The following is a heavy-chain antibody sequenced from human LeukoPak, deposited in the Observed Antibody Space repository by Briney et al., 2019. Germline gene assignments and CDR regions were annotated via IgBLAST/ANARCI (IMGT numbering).Heavy chain of an antibody. V-gene: IGHV4-34*01. CDR3: AKVDKNGGTTFNY. D-gene: IGHD2/OR15-2a*01. CDR2: INHSGGT. CDR1: GGSFSASY. Sequence: KTSETLSLTCAGYGGSFSASYWSWIRQPPGKGLEWIGEINHSGGTNYNPSLKSRVTISVDTSKNQFSLKLSSVTAADTAIYYCAKVDKNGGTTFNYWGQGTLVTVSS. J-gene: IGHJ4*02.